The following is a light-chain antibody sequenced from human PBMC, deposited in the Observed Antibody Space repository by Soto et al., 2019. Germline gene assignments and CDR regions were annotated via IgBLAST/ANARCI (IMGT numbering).Light chain of an antibody. CDR1: QTLSSSY. CDR2: AAS. V-gene: IGKV3-20*01. CDR3: QQYGYSPLFS. J-gene: IGKJ2*03. Sequence: EIVLTQSPGTLSLSPGERATLSCRTSQTLSSSYLAWYQQKPGQAPRLLIYAASSRVTGLPERFSGSGSGTDFTLTISRLEPEDFGVYYCQQYGYSPLFSFGQGTKLEIK.